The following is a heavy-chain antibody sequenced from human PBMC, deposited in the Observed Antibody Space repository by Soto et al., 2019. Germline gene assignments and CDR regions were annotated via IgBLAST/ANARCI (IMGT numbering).Heavy chain of an antibody. J-gene: IGHJ5*02. D-gene: IGHD3-3*01. V-gene: IGHV3-15*07. CDR2: IKSKADGGTT. CDR3: VTASPLFGVEPSIS. Sequence: GGSLRLSCAASGLTFVNAWMNWVRQAPGKGLEWVGRIKSKADGGTTDYAAPVKGRFTISRDDSKNTQYLQMNSLKTEDTAVYYCVTASPLFGVEPSISWGQGALVTVSS. CDR1: GLTFVNAW.